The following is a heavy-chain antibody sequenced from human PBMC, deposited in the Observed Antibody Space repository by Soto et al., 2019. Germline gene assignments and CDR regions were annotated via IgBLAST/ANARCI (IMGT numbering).Heavy chain of an antibody. CDR3: ARDRRNFYGRNGMDV. J-gene: IGHJ6*02. V-gene: IGHV1-18*01. Sequence: GASVKVSCKASGYTFTNFGISWVRQAPGQGLEWMGWINAYDGNTNYAQKLQGRVTMTRDTSTSTVYMELRSLRSDDTAVYYCARDRRNFYGRNGMDVWGQGTTVIVSS. CDR1: GYTFTNFG. CDR2: INAYDGNT. D-gene: IGHD4-17*01.